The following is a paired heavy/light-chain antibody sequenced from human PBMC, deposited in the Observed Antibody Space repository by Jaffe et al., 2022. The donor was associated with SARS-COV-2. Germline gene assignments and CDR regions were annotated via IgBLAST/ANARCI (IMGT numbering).Heavy chain of an antibody. V-gene: IGHV4-59*01. CDR2: IYYSGST. D-gene: IGHD5-12*01. CDR1: GGSISSYY. CDR3: AREIRGEWLRLPYFDL. J-gene: IGHJ2*01. Sequence: QVQLQESGPGLVKPSETLSLTCTVFGGSISSYYWSWIRQPPGKGLEWIGYIYYSGSTNYNPSLKSRVTISVDTSKNHFSLKLSSVTAADTAVYYCAREIRGEWLRLPYFDLWGRGTLVTVSS.
Light chain of an antibody. Sequence: EIVLTQSPGTLSLSPGERATLSCRASQSVSSSYLAWYQQRPGQAPRLLIYGASSRATGIPDRFSGGGSGTDFTLTISRLEPEDFAVYYCQQYGSSPYTFGQGTKLEIK. CDR2: GAS. V-gene: IGKV3-20*01. CDR1: QSVSSSY. CDR3: QQYGSSPYT. J-gene: IGKJ2*01.